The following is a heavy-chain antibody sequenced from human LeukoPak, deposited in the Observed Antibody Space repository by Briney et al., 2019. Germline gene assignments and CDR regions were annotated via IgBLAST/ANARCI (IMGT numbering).Heavy chain of an antibody. V-gene: IGHV3-23*01. CDR1: GFTFSSYA. CDR3: AKEEAARREMMYYFDY. D-gene: IGHD6-6*01. Sequence: GGSLRLSCAASGFTFSSYAMSWVRQAPGKGLEWVSAISGSGGSTYYADSVKGRFTISRDNSKNTLYLQMNSLRAEDTAVYYCAKEEAARREMMYYFDYWGQGTLVTVSS. CDR2: ISGSGGST. J-gene: IGHJ4*02.